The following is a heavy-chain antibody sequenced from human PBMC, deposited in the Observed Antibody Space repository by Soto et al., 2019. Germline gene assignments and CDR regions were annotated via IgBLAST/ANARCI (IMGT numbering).Heavy chain of an antibody. Sequence: PSETLSLPCTGSCGSISSYYWSWIRQPPGKGLKWIGYIYYSGSTNYNPSLKSRVTISVDTSKNQFSLKLSSVTAADTAVYYCARHGPIAAAGTVFDYWGQGTLVTVS. CDR1: CGSISSYY. V-gene: IGHV4-59*08. D-gene: IGHD6-13*01. CDR2: IYYSGST. CDR3: ARHGPIAAAGTVFDY. J-gene: IGHJ4*02.